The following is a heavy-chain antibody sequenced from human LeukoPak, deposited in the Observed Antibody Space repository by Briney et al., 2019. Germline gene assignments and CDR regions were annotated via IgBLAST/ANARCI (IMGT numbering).Heavy chain of an antibody. D-gene: IGHD3-10*01. CDR3: ARSLYYYGSDSFDI. V-gene: IGHV4-59*01. J-gene: IGHJ3*02. CDR2: IYYSGST. Sequence: PSETLCLTCTVSGDSISSYYWNWIRQPPGKGLEWIGYIYYSGSTNYNPSLKSRVTISVDTSKNQFSLKLSSVTAADTAVYYCARSLYYYGSDSFDIWGQGTMVTVSS. CDR1: GDSISSYY.